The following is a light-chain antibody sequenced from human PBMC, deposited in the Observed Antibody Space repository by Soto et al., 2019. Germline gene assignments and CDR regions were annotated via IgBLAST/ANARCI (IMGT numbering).Light chain of an antibody. Sequence: IVLTQSPGTLSLSPGETATLSCRATQATRSTSLVWYQKKPGQAPRLLIYGGSTRATGLPDRFSGRGFETDFTLTITELEPEDFAVYYCQHYSTSTWTFGQGTRV. CDR1: QATRSTS. CDR2: GGS. CDR3: QHYSTSTWT. J-gene: IGKJ1*01. V-gene: IGKV3-20*01.